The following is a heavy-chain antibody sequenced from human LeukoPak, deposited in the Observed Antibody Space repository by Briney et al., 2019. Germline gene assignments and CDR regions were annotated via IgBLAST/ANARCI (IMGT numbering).Heavy chain of an antibody. CDR2: INHSGST. CDR3: ARCGYSYGTGYHFDY. D-gene: IGHD5-18*01. CDR1: GGSFSGYY. V-gene: IGHV4-34*01. J-gene: IGHJ4*02. Sequence: SSETLSLTCAVYGGSFSGYYWSWIRQPPGKGLEWIGEINHSGSTNYNPSLKSRVTISVDTSKKQFSLNLSSVTAADTAVYYCARCGYSYGTGYHFDYWGQGTLVSVSS.